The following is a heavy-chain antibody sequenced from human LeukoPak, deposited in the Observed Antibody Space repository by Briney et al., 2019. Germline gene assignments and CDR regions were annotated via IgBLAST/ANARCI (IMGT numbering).Heavy chain of an antibody. CDR3: AKARYYFDY. CDR2: ISGNGGRT. CDR1: GFTFNNYA. V-gene: IGHV3-23*01. J-gene: IGHJ4*02. Sequence: AGGSLRLSCAASGFTFNNYAMSWVRQAPGEGLEWVAAISGNGGRTYYTDSVKGRFTISRDNPKNTLYLLMNSLSAEDTAVYYCAKARYYFDYWGQGTLVTVSS.